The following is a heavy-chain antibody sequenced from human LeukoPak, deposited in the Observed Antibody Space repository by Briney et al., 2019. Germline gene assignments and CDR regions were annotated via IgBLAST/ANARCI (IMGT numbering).Heavy chain of an antibody. V-gene: IGHV3-30*18. Sequence: DRGGSLRLSCAASGFTFSSYGMHWVRQAPSKVLEWVAVIPGDGSTKYYADSVKGRFTISTDNSKSTLYLQRNSLRAEDTAVYYCEKKAYDILTGYHDAFDIWGQGTMVTVSS. CDR1: GFTFSSYG. CDR2: IPGDGSTK. D-gene: IGHD3-9*01. J-gene: IGHJ3*02. CDR3: EKKAYDILTGYHDAFDI.